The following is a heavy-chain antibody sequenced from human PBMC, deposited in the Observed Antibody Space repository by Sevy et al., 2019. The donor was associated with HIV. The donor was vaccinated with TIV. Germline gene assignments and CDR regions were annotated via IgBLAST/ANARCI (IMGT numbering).Heavy chain of an antibody. D-gene: IGHD3-22*01. V-gene: IGHV3-21*01. CDR3: ARDEGSSGFDAFDI. CDR2: ISSSSYYK. J-gene: IGHJ3*02. Sequence: GGSLRLSCVVSGFTFSSYSMNWVRQAPGKGLEWVSSISSSSYYKYYADSLKGRFTISRDNAKNSLYLQMNSLRVEDTAVYYCARDEGSSGFDAFDIWGQWTMVTVSS. CDR1: GFTFSSYS.